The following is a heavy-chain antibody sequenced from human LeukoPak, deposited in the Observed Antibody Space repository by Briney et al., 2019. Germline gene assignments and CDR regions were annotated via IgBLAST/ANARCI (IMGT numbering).Heavy chain of an antibody. Sequence: GGSLRLSCAASGFTFSSYWMHWVRQAPGKGLVWVSRINSDGSSTSYADSVKGRLTISRDNAKNTLYLQMNSLRAEDTAVYYCARVESYYDFWSGYQSHYYYYGMDVWGQGTTVTVSS. J-gene: IGHJ6*02. CDR2: INSDGSST. V-gene: IGHV3-74*01. CDR1: GFTFSSYW. CDR3: ARVESYYDFWSGYQSHYYYYGMDV. D-gene: IGHD3-3*01.